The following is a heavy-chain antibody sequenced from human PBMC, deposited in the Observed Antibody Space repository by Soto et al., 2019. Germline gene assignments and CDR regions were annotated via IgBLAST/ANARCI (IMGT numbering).Heavy chain of an antibody. CDR3: ASDPYYYDSSGFWY. Sequence: GWIRQPPGKGLEWIGSIYYSGSTYYNPSLKSRVTISVDTSKNQFSLKLSSVTAADTAVYYCASDPYYYDSSGFWYWGQGTLVTVSS. D-gene: IGHD3-22*01. V-gene: IGHV4-39*01. CDR2: IYYSGST. J-gene: IGHJ4*02.